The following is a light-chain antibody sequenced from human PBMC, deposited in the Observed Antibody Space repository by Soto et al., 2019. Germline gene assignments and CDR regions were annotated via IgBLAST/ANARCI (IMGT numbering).Light chain of an antibody. CDR2: WAS. Sequence: DIVMTQSPDSLAVSLGERATINCKSSQSVLYSSNNKNYLAWYQQKPGQPPKLPIYWASTRESGVPDRFSGSGSGTDFTLTISSLQAEDVAVYYCQQYYSTPTWTFGQGTKVDIK. CDR3: QQYYSTPTWT. CDR1: QSVLYSSNNKNY. J-gene: IGKJ1*01. V-gene: IGKV4-1*01.